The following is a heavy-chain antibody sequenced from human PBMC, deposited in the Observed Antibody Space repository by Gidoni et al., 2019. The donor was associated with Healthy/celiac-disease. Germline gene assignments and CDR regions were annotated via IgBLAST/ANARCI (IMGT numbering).Heavy chain of an antibody. J-gene: IGHJ3*02. D-gene: IGHD1-26*01. V-gene: IGHV3-23*01. CDR3: ATIVGAASDAFDI. CDR1: GFTFSSYA. CDR2: ISGSGGST. Sequence: EVQLLESGGGLVQPGGSLRLSCAASGFTFSSYAMSWVRQAPGKGLEWVSAISGSGGSTYYADSVKGRFTISRDNSKNTLYLQMNSLRAEDTAVYYCATIVGAASDAFDIWGQGTMVTVSS.